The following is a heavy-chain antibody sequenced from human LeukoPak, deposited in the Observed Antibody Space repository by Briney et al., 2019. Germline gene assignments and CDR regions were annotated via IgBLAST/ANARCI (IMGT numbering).Heavy chain of an antibody. CDR3: ATAAAEDDY. CDR1: GFTVSSNY. V-gene: IGHV3-66*01. J-gene: IGHJ4*02. CDR2: IYSGGST. Sequence: GGSLRLSCAASGFTVSSNYMSWVRQAPGKGLEWVSVIYSGGSTYYPVSVTGRFTISRDNSKNTLYLQMNSLRAEDTAVYYCATAAAEDDYWGQGTLVTVSS. D-gene: IGHD6-13*01.